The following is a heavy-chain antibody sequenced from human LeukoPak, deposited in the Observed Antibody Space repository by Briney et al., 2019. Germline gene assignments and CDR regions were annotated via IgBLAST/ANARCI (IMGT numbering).Heavy chain of an antibody. CDR3: ARDHGSGSYLHDAFDI. V-gene: IGHV6-1*01. D-gene: IGHD3-10*01. CDR1: GDSVSSNSAA. CDR2: TYYRSKWYN. J-gene: IGHJ3*02. Sequence: SQTLSLTCALSGDSVSSNSAAWNWIRQSPSRGLEWLGRTYYRSKWYNDYAVSVKSRITINPDTSKNQFSLQLNSVTPEDTAVYYCARDHGSGSYLHDAFDIWGQGAMVTVSS.